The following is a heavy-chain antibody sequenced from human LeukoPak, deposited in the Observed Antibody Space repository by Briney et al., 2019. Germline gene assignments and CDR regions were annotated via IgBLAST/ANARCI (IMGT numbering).Heavy chain of an antibody. CDR3: ARGAAAIDY. J-gene: IGHJ4*02. D-gene: IGHD6-13*01. Sequence: PGRSLRLSCAASGFTFSSYGMHRVRQAPGKGLEWVAVIWYDGSNKYYADSVKGRFTISRDNSKNTLYLQMNSLRAEDTAVYYCARGAAAIDYWGQGTLVTVSS. CDR2: IWYDGSNK. CDR1: GFTFSSYG. V-gene: IGHV3-33*01.